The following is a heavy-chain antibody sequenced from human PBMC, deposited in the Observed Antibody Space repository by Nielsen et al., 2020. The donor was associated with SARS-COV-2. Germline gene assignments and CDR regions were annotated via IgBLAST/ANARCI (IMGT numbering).Heavy chain of an antibody. D-gene: IGHD5-18*01. CDR3: ARDGGYSLWGGYFDY. J-gene: IGHJ4*02. CDR1: GGTFSSYA. V-gene: IGHV1-18*01. CDR2: ISAYNGNT. Sequence: ASVKVSCKASGGTFSSYAISWVRQAPGQGLEWMGWISAYNGNTNYAQKLQGRVTMTTDTSTSTAYMELRSLRSDDTAVYYCARDGGYSLWGGYFDYWGQGTLVTVSS.